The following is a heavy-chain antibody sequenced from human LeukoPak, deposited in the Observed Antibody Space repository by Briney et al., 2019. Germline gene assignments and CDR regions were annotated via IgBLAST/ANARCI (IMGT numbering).Heavy chain of an antibody. CDR1: ADSVSSKDVT. Sequence: SQTLSLTCAISADSVSSKDVTWDWVRQTPSRGLEWLGRTYYRSKWNIDHAPSVRGRITVDADTSKNQFSLPLYSVTPEDTAVYYCARELYGGRLSRFDYWGHGTLVTVSS. V-gene: IGHV6-1*01. CDR3: ARELYGGRLSRFDY. D-gene: IGHD1-26*01. CDR2: TYYRSKWNI. J-gene: IGHJ4*01.